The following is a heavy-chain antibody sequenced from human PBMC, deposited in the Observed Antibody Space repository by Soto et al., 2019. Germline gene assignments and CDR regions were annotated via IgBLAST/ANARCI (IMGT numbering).Heavy chain of an antibody. CDR2: IDEYGSTI. CDR1: GLTFIRYW. CDR3: TRDIGGKGAY. V-gene: IGHV3-74*01. Sequence: GALRLACAASGLTFIRYWMHCLLQFRGKVLLWVSRIDEYGSTINYADSVKGRVTISRDNARNTLYLEMNSLRAEDTALYYCTRDIGGKGAYWGPGTLVTVSS. J-gene: IGHJ4*02. D-gene: IGHD3-10*01.